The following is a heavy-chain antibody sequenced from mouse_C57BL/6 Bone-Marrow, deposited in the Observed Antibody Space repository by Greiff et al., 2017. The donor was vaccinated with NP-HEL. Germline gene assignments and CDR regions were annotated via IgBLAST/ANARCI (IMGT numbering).Heavy chain of an antibody. Sequence: VQLKESGGGLVQPGGSMKLSCAASGFTFSDAWMDWVRQSPEKGLEWVAEIRNKANNHATYYAESVKGRFTISRDDSKSSVYLQMNSLRAEDTGIYYCTRGYDYPAWFAYWGQGTLVTVSA. CDR1: GFTFSDAW. D-gene: IGHD2-4*01. CDR2: IRNKANNHAT. J-gene: IGHJ3*01. V-gene: IGHV6-6*01. CDR3: TRGYDYPAWFAY.